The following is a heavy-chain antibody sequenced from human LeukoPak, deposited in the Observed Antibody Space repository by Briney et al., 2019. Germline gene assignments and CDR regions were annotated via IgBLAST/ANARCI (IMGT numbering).Heavy chain of an antibody. Sequence: SETLSLTCTVSGGSISSGSYYWSWIRQPAGKGLEWIGRIYTSGSTNYNPSLKSRVTIPVDTSKNQFSLKLSSVTAADTAVYYCARDPIRPYYYDSSGYGAFDIWGQGTMVTVSS. D-gene: IGHD3-22*01. CDR1: GGSISSGSYY. J-gene: IGHJ3*02. V-gene: IGHV4-61*02. CDR3: ARDPIRPYYYDSSGYGAFDI. CDR2: IYTSGST.